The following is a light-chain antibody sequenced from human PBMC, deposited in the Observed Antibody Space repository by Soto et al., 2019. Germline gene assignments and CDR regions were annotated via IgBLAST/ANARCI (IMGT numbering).Light chain of an antibody. Sequence: DAVLTQSPLSLPVTLGQPAAISCRSSQSLVYSNGNAYLIWFQQRPGQSPRRLIYQVSTRDAGVPDRFSGSGSGTYFTLIISRVEDEDVGLYYCMQGTHWPWTFGQGTKVEIK. CDR1: QSLVYSNGNAY. V-gene: IGKV2-30*01. CDR3: MQGTHWPWT. CDR2: QVS. J-gene: IGKJ1*01.